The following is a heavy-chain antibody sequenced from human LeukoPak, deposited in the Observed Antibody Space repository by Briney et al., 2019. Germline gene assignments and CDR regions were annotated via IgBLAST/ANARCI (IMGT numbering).Heavy chain of an antibody. CDR1: GGSFSGYY. D-gene: IGHD4-17*01. Sequence: SETLSLTCAVYGGSFSGYYWSWIRQPPGKGLEWIGEINHSGSTNYNPSLKSRVTISVDTSKNQFSLKLNSVTAADTAVYFCARTSGYGTDYGDYDRRFDYWGQGTLVTVSS. V-gene: IGHV4-34*01. CDR2: INHSGST. J-gene: IGHJ4*02. CDR3: ARTSGYGTDYGDYDRRFDY.